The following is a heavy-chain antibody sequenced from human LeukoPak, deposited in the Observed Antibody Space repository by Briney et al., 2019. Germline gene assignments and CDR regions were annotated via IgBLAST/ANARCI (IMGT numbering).Heavy chain of an antibody. Sequence: SETLSXTCTVSGGAISSYYWSWIRQPPGKGLEWIGYIYYSGSSNYNPSLKSRVTISVDTSKNQFSLKMSSVTAEDTAGYYCAEGHKWFGELRDYYYYMDVWGKGTTVTVSS. CDR1: GGAISSYY. J-gene: IGHJ6*03. CDR2: IYYSGSS. D-gene: IGHD3-10*01. CDR3: AEGHKWFGELRDYYYYMDV. V-gene: IGHV4-59*01.